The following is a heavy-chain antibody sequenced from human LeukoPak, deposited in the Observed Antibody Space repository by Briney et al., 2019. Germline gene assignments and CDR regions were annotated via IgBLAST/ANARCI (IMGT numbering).Heavy chain of an antibody. D-gene: IGHD5-12*01. V-gene: IGHV3-30*04. CDR3: ARDLEYSGYDYFSFLDY. Sequence: PGGSLRLSCAASGFTFSSYAMHWVRQAPGKGLEWVAVISYDGSNKYYADSVKGRFTISRDNSKNTVHLQMNSLRAEDTAVYYCARDLEYSGYDYFSFLDYWGQGTLVTVSS. CDR1: GFTFSSYA. J-gene: IGHJ4*02. CDR2: ISYDGSNK.